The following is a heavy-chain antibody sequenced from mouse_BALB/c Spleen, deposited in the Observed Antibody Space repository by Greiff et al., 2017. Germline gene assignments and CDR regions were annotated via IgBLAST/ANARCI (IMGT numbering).Heavy chain of an antibody. V-gene: IGHV5-6-5*01. D-gene: IGHD1-1*01. CDR3: ERGIYYYGSSYYFDY. J-gene: IGHJ2*01. Sequence: EVKLMESGGGLVKPGGSLKLSCAASGFTFSSYAMSWVRQTPEKRLEWVASISSGGSTYYPDSVKGRFTISRDNARNILYLQMSSLRTEDTAMYYCERGIYYYGSSYYFDYWGQGTTLTVSS. CDR2: ISSGGST. CDR1: GFTFSSYA.